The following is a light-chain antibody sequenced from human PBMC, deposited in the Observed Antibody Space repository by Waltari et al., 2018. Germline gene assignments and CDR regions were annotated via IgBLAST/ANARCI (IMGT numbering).Light chain of an antibody. J-gene: IGLJ1*01. V-gene: IGLV2-23*01. CDR3: CSFAGRNVYV. CDR2: EGN. CDR1: GSDVGTYNL. Sequence: QSALTQPASVSGSPGQSITISCTGTGSDVGTYNLVVWYQQLPGKVPKLLIHEGNKRPLGVSARVSCSKSGNTASLTISGLQAEDEGDYYCCSFAGRNVYVFGTGTKVTVL.